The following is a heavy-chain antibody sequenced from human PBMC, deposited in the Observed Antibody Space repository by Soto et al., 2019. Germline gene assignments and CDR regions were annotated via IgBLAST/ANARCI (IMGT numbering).Heavy chain of an antibody. CDR2: VSADGQTT. CDR3: AKETSVGSPGEFWYLDL. Sequence: EVHLLESGGGLVQPGGSLRLSCAASGFSFSNYGMSWVRQAPGKGLEWVSGVSADGQTTYYAESVRGRFTISRDSSKSTLYLQMDSLRAEDTAVYYCAKETSVGSPGEFWYLDLWGRGTHVTVSS. CDR1: GFSFSNYG. V-gene: IGHV3-23*01. J-gene: IGHJ2*01. D-gene: IGHD3-10*01.